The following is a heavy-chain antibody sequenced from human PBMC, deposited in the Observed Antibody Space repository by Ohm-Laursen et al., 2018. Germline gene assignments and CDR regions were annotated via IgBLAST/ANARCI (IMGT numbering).Heavy chain of an antibody. CDR1: GFTFSSYS. CDR3: ARDLVGYFDL. Sequence: SLRLSCSAFGFTFSSYSMNWVRQAPGKGLEWVSSISSSSSYIYYADSVKGRFTISRDNAKNSLYLQMNGLRAEDTAVYYCARDLVGYFDLWGRGTLVTVSS. D-gene: IGHD2-8*02. J-gene: IGHJ2*01. CDR2: ISSSSSYI. V-gene: IGHV3-21*01.